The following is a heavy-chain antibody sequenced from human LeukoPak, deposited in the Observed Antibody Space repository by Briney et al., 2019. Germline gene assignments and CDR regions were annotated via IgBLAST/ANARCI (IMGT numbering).Heavy chain of an antibody. J-gene: IGHJ6*02. D-gene: IGHD6-13*01. CDR2: IYYSGST. Sequence: SETLSLTCTVSGGSISSYYWSWIRQPPGKGLEWIGYIYYSGSTNYNPSLKSRVTISVDTSKNQFSLKLSSVTAADTAVYYCARDSSSWSSGPYYYGMDVWGQGATVTVSS. CDR1: GGSISSYY. V-gene: IGHV4-59*12. CDR3: ARDSSSWSSGPYYYGMDV.